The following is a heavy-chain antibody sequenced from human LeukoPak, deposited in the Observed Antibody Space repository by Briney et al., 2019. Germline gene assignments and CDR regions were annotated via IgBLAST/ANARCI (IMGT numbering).Heavy chain of an antibody. J-gene: IGHJ4*02. CDR2: ISGSGGST. Sequence: PGGSLRLSCAASGFTFSSYAMSWVRQAPGKGLEWVSAISGSGGSTYYADSVKGRFTISRDNSKNTLYLQMNSLRAEDTALYYCAKGGITGIQNPPYFDYWGQGTLVTVSS. CDR1: GFTFSSYA. D-gene: IGHD1-20*01. CDR3: AKGGITGIQNPPYFDY. V-gene: IGHV3-23*01.